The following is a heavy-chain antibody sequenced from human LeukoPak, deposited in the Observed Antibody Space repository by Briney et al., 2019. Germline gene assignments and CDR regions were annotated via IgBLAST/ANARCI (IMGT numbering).Heavy chain of an antibody. CDR2: IYYSGST. V-gene: IGHV4-39*01. J-gene: IGHJ6*03. Sequence: SGGSLRLSCAASGFTVSSNYMSWVRQPPGKGLEWIGSIYYSGSTYYNPSLKSRVTISVDTSKNQFSLKLSSVTAADTAVYYCARGGNWNYRRSYGYYMDVWGKGTTVTVSS. CDR1: GFTVSSNY. D-gene: IGHD1-7*01. CDR3: ARGGNWNYRRSYGYYMDV.